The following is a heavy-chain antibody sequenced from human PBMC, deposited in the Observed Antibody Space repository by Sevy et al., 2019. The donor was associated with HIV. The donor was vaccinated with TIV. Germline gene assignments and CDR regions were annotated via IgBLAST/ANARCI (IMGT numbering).Heavy chain of an antibody. CDR3: ARDSIQRDYYRGMDV. Sequence: SESLSLTCTVSGDSIRSGNHWCSWIRQPAGKGLEWIGRIYKSGGIIYNPVLSSRVTMSVDTSTNQFFLNLKSVTAADTAVYFCARDSIQRDYYRGMDVWGQGTTVTVSS. CDR2: IYKSGGI. CDR1: GDSIRSGNHW. J-gene: IGHJ6*02. D-gene: IGHD3-3*01. V-gene: IGHV4-61*02.